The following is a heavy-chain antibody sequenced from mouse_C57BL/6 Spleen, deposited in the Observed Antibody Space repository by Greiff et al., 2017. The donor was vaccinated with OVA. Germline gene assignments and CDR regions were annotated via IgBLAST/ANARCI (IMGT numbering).Heavy chain of an antibody. V-gene: IGHV3-6*01. Sequence: EVKLMESGPGLVKPSQSLSLTCSVTGYSITSGYYWNWIRQFPGNKLEWMGYISYDGSNNYNPSLKNRISITRDTSKNQFFLKLNSVTTEDTATYDCAREDGYDGFAYWGQGTLVTVSA. D-gene: IGHD2-2*01. CDR1: GYSITSGYY. J-gene: IGHJ3*01. CDR2: ISYDGSN. CDR3: AREDGYDGFAY.